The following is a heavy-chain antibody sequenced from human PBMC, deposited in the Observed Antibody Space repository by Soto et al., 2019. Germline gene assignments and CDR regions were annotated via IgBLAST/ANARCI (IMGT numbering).Heavy chain of an antibody. J-gene: IGHJ6*02. CDR3: ARAVGYYYGMDV. D-gene: IGHD2-15*01. Sequence: ASVKVSCKASGYIFINYCINWVRQAPGQGLEWMGWISAYNGNTNYAQKLQGRVTMTTDTSTSTAYMELRSLRSDDTAVYYCARAVGYYYGMDVWGQGTTVTVSS. CDR2: ISAYNGNT. V-gene: IGHV1-18*01. CDR1: GYIFINYC.